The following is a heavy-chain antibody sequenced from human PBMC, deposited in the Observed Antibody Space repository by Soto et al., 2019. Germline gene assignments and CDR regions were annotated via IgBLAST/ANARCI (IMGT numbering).Heavy chain of an antibody. J-gene: IGHJ6*03. Sequence: PSETLSLTCTVSGGSISSGGYYWSWIRQHPGKGLEWIGYIYYSGSTYYNPSLKSRITISVDTSKNQFSLKLSSVTAADTAVYYCARAKYDFWSGYRTAYYYYYMDVWGKGTTVTVSS. D-gene: IGHD3-3*01. V-gene: IGHV4-31*03. CDR2: IYYSGST. CDR1: GGSISSGGYY. CDR3: ARAKYDFWSGYRTAYYYYYMDV.